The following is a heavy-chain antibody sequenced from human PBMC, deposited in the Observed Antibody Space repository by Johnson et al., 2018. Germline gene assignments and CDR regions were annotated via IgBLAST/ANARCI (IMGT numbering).Heavy chain of an antibody. CDR1: GFTFIDYY. CDR3: ARGSPFCGGDCHI. Sequence: QVQLVQSGGGLVKPGGSLRLSCAASGFTFIDYYMSWIRQAPGKGLEWVSYISSSNETIYYADSVKGRFTVSRDNAKNSLSLEMNSLRAEDTAVYYCARGSPFCGGDCHIWGQGSLVSVSS. J-gene: IGHJ1*01. D-gene: IGHD2-21*02. V-gene: IGHV3-11*04. CDR2: ISSSNETI.